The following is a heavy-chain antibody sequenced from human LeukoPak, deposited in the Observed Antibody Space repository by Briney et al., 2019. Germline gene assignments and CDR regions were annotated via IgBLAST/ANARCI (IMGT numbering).Heavy chain of an antibody. D-gene: IGHD6-19*01. Sequence: GASVKVSCKASGGTFSSYAISWVRQAPGQGLEWMGGIIPIFGTANYAQKFQGRVTITADESTSTAYMELNSLRSEDTAVYYCARGYSSGWYGPYYFDYWGQGTLVTVSS. J-gene: IGHJ4*02. CDR3: ARGYSSGWYGPYYFDY. CDR1: GGTFSSYA. CDR2: IIPIFGTA. V-gene: IGHV1-69*13.